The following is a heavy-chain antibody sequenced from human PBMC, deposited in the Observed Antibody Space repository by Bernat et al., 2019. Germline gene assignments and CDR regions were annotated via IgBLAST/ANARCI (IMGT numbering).Heavy chain of an antibody. D-gene: IGHD5-12*01. CDR2: IIPIFGTA. J-gene: IGHJ6*03. Sequence: QVQLVQSGAEVKKPGSSVKVSCKASGGTFSSYAISWVRQAPGQGLEWMGGIIPIFGTANYAQKFQGRVTITADESTSTAYMELSSLRSEDTAVYYCARGRGYSGYDLTYYYYYYMDVWGKGTPVTVSS. CDR3: ARGRGYSGYDLTYYYYYYMDV. V-gene: IGHV1-69*01. CDR1: GGTFSSYA.